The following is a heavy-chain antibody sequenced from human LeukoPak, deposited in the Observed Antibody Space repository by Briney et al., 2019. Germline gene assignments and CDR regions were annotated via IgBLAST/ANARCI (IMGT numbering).Heavy chain of an antibody. CDR3: ARDHFLYDSSGSNWFDP. D-gene: IGHD3-22*01. J-gene: IGHJ5*02. Sequence: SQTLSLTCTVSGGSISSGGYYWSWIRQPAGKGLEWIGRIYTSGSTNYNPSLKSRVTMSVDTSKNQFSLKLSSVTAADTAVYYCARDHFLYDSSGSNWFDPWGQGTLVTVSS. V-gene: IGHV4-61*02. CDR1: GGSISSGGYY. CDR2: IYTSGST.